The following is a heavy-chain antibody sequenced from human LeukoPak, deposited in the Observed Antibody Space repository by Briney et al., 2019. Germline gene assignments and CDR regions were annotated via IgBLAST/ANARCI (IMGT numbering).Heavy chain of an antibody. CDR3: ARDPGGLLERDAFDI. CDR1: GGSISSSSYY. Sequence: SETLSLTCTVSGGSISSSSYYWGWIRQPPWKGLEWIGSIYYSGSTYYNPSLKSRVTISVDTSKNQFSLKLSSVTAADTAVYYCARDPGGLLERDAFDIWGQGTLVTVSS. D-gene: IGHD1-26*01. CDR2: IYYSGST. V-gene: IGHV4-39*07. J-gene: IGHJ4*02.